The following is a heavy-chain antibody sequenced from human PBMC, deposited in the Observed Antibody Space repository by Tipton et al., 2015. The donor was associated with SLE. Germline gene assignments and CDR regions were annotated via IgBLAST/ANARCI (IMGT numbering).Heavy chain of an antibody. CDR2: ISSSSSYI. CDR1: GFTFSSYS. D-gene: IGHD6-19*01. J-gene: IGHJ6*02. V-gene: IGHV3-21*03. Sequence: SLRLSCAASGFTFSSYSMNWVRPAPGKGLEWVSSISSSSSYIYYADSVKGRCTISRDNAKNSLYLQMNSLRAEDTAVYYCARDGRYSSGTGCYYGMDVWGQGTTVTGSS. CDR3: ARDGRYSSGTGCYYGMDV.